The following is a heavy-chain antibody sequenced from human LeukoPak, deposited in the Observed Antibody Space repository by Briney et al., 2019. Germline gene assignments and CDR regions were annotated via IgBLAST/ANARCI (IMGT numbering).Heavy chain of an antibody. CDR1: GFTFSSYS. J-gene: IGHJ4*02. D-gene: IGHD2-15*01. V-gene: IGHV3-21*01. CDR2: ISSSSSYI. Sequence: GGSLRLSCAASGFTFSSYSMNWVRQAPGKGLEWISSISSSSSYIYYADSVKGRFTISRDNAKNSLYLQMNSLRAEDTAVYYCARVDCSGGSCGRDYWGQGTLVTVSS. CDR3: ARVDCSGGSCGRDY.